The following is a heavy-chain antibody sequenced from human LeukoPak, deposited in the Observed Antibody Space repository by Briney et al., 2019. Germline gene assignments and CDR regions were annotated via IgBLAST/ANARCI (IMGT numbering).Heavy chain of an antibody. Sequence: SQTLSLTCTVSGGSISSGVYYWSWIRQHPGKGLEWIGYIYYSGSTYYNPSLKSRVTISVDTSKNQFSLKLSSVTAADTAVYYCAREVGLDFWSGYYSSVYYYYYYMDVWGKGTTVAVSS. V-gene: IGHV4-31*03. D-gene: IGHD3-3*01. J-gene: IGHJ6*03. CDR1: GGSISSGVYY. CDR2: IYYSGST. CDR3: AREVGLDFWSGYYSSVYYYYYYMDV.